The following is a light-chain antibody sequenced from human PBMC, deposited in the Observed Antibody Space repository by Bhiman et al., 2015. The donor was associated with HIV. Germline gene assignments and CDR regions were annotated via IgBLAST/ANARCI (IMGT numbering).Light chain of an antibody. V-gene: IGLV3-21*01. CDR1: NIGSKS. J-gene: IGLJ1*01. CDR2: YDT. CDR3: QAWDSSTYV. Sequence: SYELTQPPSVSVAPGKTARITCGGNNIGSKSVNWYQQKPGQAPVLVIYYDTDRPSGIPERFSGSNSGNTATLTISGTQAMDEADYYCQAWDSSTYVFGTGTKVTVL.